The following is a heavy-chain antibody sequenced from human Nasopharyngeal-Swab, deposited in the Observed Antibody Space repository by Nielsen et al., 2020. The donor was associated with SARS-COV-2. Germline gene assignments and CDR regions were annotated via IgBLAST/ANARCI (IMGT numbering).Heavy chain of an antibody. CDR3: AKDLRGPYFF. D-gene: IGHD2/OR15-2a*01. CDR2: IVGSGDNSGSGGST. Sequence: GESLKISCVASGYSFRTYGMSWVRQAPGKGLEWVAAIVGSGDNSGSGGSTYYADSVKGRFTIPRDNSKNTLSLQMNSLRAEDTAVYYCAKDLRGPYFFWGQGTLVTVSS. J-gene: IGHJ4*02. V-gene: IGHV3-23*01. CDR1: GYSFRTYG.